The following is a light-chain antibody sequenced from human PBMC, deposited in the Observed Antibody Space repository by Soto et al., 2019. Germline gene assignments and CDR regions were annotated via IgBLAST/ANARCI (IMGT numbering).Light chain of an antibody. CDR3: QQYDNRPYT. CDR2: DPS. Sequence: DIQMTQSPSSLSASVGDRVTITCQASQDISNYLNWYQQKPGKAPKLLIYDPSNLETGVPSRFSGSGSGTDFTFTISSLQPEDIATYYCQQYDNRPYTFGQGTKLEIK. V-gene: IGKV1-33*01. CDR1: QDISNY. J-gene: IGKJ2*01.